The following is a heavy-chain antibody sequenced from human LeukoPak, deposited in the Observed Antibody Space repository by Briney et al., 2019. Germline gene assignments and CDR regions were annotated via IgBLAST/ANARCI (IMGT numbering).Heavy chain of an antibody. D-gene: IGHD6-25*01. V-gene: IGHV1-46*01. Sequence: ASVKVSCKASGYTFTSYYMHWVRQAPGQGLEWMGIIDPSGGSTSYAQKFQGRVTMTRDTSTSTVYMELSSLRSEDTAVYYCARDLSGVRYFDCWGQGTLVTVSS. CDR3: ARDLSGVRYFDC. CDR2: IDPSGGST. J-gene: IGHJ4*02. CDR1: GYTFTSYY.